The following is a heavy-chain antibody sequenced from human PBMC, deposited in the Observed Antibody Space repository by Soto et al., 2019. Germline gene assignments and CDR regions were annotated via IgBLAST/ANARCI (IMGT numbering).Heavy chain of an antibody. CDR3: ARGGSLYWYFDL. J-gene: IGHJ2*01. Sequence: QVQLVQSGAEVKKPGASVKVSCKASGYTFTNYAMHWVRQAPGQRLEWMGWINAGNGNTKYSQKFQGRVTITRDTSAGTAYMELSSLRSEDTAVYYCARGGSLYWYFDLWGRGTLVTVSS. V-gene: IGHV1-3*01. CDR1: GYTFTNYA. D-gene: IGHD1-26*01. CDR2: INAGNGNT.